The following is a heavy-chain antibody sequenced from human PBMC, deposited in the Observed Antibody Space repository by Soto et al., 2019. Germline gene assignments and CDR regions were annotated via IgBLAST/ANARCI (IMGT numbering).Heavy chain of an antibody. CDR1: GFPFSNYD. Sequence: VGSLRLSCAASGFPFSNYDMHWVRQAPGKALEWVTVISYDGSKKNYGDSVKGRFTISRDNSKNTLYLQMNSLRGEDTAVYYCAKDSGQLPPYFDYWGQGTLVTVSS. D-gene: IGHD2-2*01. CDR3: AKDSGQLPPYFDY. J-gene: IGHJ4*02. V-gene: IGHV3-30*18. CDR2: ISYDGSKK.